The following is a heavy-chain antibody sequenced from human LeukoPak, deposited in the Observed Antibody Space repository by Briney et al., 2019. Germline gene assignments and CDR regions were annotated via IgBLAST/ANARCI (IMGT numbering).Heavy chain of an antibody. CDR2: INPSGGST. D-gene: IGHD4-23*01. V-gene: IGHV1-46*01. CDR1: GYTFTSYY. Sequence: ASVKVSCKASGYTFTSYYMHWVRQAPGQGLEWMGIINPSGGSTSYAQKFQGRVTMTRDMSTSTVYMELNSLRSEDTAVYYCARASRVTPFDPWGQGTLVTVSS. CDR3: ARASRVTPFDP. J-gene: IGHJ5*02.